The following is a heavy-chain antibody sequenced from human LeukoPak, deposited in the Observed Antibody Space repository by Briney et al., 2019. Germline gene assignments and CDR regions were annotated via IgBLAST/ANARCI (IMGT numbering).Heavy chain of an antibody. CDR3: ARDALVRTTRYYFDS. CDR2: IKQDGSQK. J-gene: IGHJ4*02. CDR1: GLTFSNYW. Sequence: GGSLRLSCAASGLTFSNYWVTWVRQAPGKGLEWVANIKQDGSQKYYVDSVRGRFTISRDNAKNSLYLQMNGLRAEDTAVYYCARDALVRTTRYYFDSWGQGTLVTVSS. D-gene: IGHD1-26*01. V-gene: IGHV3-7*01.